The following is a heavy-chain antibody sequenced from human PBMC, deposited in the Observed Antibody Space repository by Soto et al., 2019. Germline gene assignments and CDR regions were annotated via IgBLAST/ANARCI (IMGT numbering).Heavy chain of an antibody. CDR2: ISGSGGST. D-gene: IGHD6-13*01. CDR1: GFTFSSYA. Sequence: GGSLRLSCAASGFTFSSYAMSWVRQAPGKGLEWVSAISGSGGSTYYADSVKGRFTISRDNSKNTLYLQMNSLRAEDTAVYYCAKSALAAAGTVYYYYYMDVWGKGTTVTVSS. V-gene: IGHV3-23*01. J-gene: IGHJ6*03. CDR3: AKSALAAAGTVYYYYYMDV.